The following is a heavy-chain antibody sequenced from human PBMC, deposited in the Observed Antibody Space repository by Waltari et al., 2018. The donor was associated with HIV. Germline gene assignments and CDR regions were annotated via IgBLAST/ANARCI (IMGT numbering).Heavy chain of an antibody. J-gene: IGHJ6*02. V-gene: IGHV3-9*01. CDR1: GFTFENYA. CDR2: ISLHGNNI. CDR3: VKDAHYFDNSNRYYYGLDV. D-gene: IGHD3-22*01. Sequence: EVQLVESGGGLVQPGRSLRLSCAASGFTFENYAMHWVRQAPGKGLECVTGISLHGNNIAYADSVKGRFTISRDNAQNSLYLQMNSLRPEDTALYYCVKDAHYFDNSNRYYYGLDVWGHGTPVTVSS.